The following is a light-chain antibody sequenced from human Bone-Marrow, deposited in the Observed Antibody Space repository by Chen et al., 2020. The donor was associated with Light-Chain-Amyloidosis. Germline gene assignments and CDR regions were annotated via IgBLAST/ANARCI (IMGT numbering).Light chain of an antibody. V-gene: IGLV6-57*01. CDR3: QSYQGSSQGV. CDR1: SGSIATNY. CDR2: EDD. J-gene: IGLJ3*02. Sequence: NFMLTQPHSVSESPGKTVIISCTRSSGSIATNYVQWYQQRPGSSPTTVIYEDDQRPSGVPERFTGSIDRASNSATLTMAGLKNEDEADYYCQSYQGSSQGVFGGGTKLTGL.